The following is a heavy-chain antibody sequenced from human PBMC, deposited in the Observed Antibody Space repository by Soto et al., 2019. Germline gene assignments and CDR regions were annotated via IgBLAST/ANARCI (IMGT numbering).Heavy chain of an antibody. D-gene: IGHD3-10*01. CDR2: IYPGDSDT. J-gene: IGHJ6*02. CDR1: GYSFTSYW. V-gene: IGHV5-51*01. CDR3: YMVRGVIGSFDYYYGMDV. Sequence: PGESLKISCKGSGYSFTSYWIGWVRQMPGKGLEWMGIIYPGDSDTRYSPSFQGQVTISADKSISTAYLQWSSLKASDTAMYYCYMVRGVIGSFDYYYGMDVRGQGTTVTVSS.